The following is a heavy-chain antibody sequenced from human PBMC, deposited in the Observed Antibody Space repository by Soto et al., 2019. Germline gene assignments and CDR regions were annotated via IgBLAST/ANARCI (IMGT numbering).Heavy chain of an antibody. CDR1: GFTFSSYS. CDR2: ISSSSSYI. J-gene: IGHJ4*02. V-gene: IGHV3-21*01. CDR3: AREHDYGDYEEY. D-gene: IGHD4-17*01. Sequence: VSLRLSCAASGFTFSSYSMNWVRQAPGKGLEWVSSISSSSSYIYYADSVKGRFTISRDNAKNSLYLQMNSLRAEDTAVYYCAREHDYGDYEEYWGEGTLVTVSS.